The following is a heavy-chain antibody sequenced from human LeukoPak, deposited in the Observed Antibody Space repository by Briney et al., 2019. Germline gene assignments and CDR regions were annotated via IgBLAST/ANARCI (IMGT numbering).Heavy chain of an antibody. CDR1: GGSFSGYY. V-gene: IGHV4-34*01. CDR2: INHIGST. J-gene: IGHJ6*03. CDR3: ARGRPGYCSGGSCYSAFHYYYYYMDV. D-gene: IGHD2-15*01. Sequence: SQTLSLTCALYGGSFSGYYWSWIRQPPGKGREWIGEINHIGSTNNNTSLKSRVTISVDTSKNQLSLKLSSVTAADTAVYYCARGRPGYCSGGSCYSAFHYYYYYMDVWGKGTTVTVSS.